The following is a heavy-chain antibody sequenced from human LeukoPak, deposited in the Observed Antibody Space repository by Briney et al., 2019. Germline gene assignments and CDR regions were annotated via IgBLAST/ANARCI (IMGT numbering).Heavy chain of an antibody. D-gene: IGHD3-22*01. V-gene: IGHV2-5*02. J-gene: IGHJ4*02. CDR1: GSGVG. Sequence: SGPTLVKPTQTLTLTCTFSGSGVGVGWIRQPPGRALEWLALIYWDDDRRYSPSLKSRLTITKDTSKNQVVLTMTNMDPVDTATYFCAHRKNYYDSSVFDNWGQGTLVTVSS. CDR2: IYWDDDR. CDR3: AHRKNYYDSSVFDN.